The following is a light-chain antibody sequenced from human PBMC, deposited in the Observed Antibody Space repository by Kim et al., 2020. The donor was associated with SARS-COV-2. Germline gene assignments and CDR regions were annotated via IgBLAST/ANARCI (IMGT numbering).Light chain of an antibody. CDR2: GAT. Sequence: EIVMTQSPPTLSVSPGDRATLSCRTSQDITNSLAWYQQKPGQAPRLLIYGATTRATGVPVRFSGRQSGTEFTLTISNLQSEDFAVYYCQQYRTWPLFGPGTKLEI. J-gene: IGKJ2*01. CDR1: QDITNS. CDR3: QQYRTWPL. V-gene: IGKV3-15*01.